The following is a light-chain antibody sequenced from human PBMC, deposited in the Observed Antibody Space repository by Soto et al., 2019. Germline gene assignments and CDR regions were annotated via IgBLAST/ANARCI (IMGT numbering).Light chain of an antibody. CDR1: SSNIGNNI. J-gene: IGLJ2*01. CDR3: SSYAGSNNLV. V-gene: IGLV1-44*01. CDR2: SNN. Sequence: QSVLTQTPSASGTPGQRVTISCSGRSSNIGNNIVNWYQQLPGTAPRRLIHSNNRRPSGVPDRFSGSKSGTSASLAINGLQSEDEADYYCSSYAGSNNLVFGGGTQLTVL.